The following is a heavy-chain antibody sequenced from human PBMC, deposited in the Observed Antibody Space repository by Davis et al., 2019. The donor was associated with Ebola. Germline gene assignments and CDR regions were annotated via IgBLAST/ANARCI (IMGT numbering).Heavy chain of an antibody. CDR3: AKTDCTNGVCMGMDV. CDR1: GFTFSSYA. D-gene: IGHD2-8*01. J-gene: IGHJ6*02. V-gene: IGHV3-23*01. Sequence: GESLKISCAASGFTFSSYAMSWVRQAPGKGLEWVSAISGSGGSTYYADSVKGRFTISRDNSKNTLYLQMNSLRAEDTAVYYCAKTDCTNGVCMGMDVRGQGTTVTVSS. CDR2: ISGSGGST.